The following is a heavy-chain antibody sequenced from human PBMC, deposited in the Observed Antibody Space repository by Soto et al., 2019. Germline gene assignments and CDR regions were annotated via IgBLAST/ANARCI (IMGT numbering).Heavy chain of an antibody. V-gene: IGHV3-30-3*01. CDR2: ISYDGSNK. CDR1: GFTFSSYA. CDR3: AGVVVAGTMSDYYYYYYGMDV. Sequence: GGSLRLSCAASGFTFSSYAMHWVRQAPGKGLEWVAVISYDGSNKYYADSVKGRFTISRDNSKNTLYLQMNSLRAEDTAVYYCAGVVVAGTMSDYYYYYYGMDVWGQGTTVTVSS. J-gene: IGHJ6*02. D-gene: IGHD6-19*01.